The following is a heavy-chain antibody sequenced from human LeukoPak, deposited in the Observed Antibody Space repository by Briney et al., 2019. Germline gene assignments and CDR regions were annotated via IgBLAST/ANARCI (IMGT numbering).Heavy chain of an antibody. J-gene: IGHJ3*02. V-gene: IGHV4-59*01. CDR3: ARVAGGSYYTAFDI. Sequence: TAETLSLTCTVSGVSISSYHRSWIRQPPGKGLEWIGYIHYSGSTNYNPSPKSRVTISVDTSKNQFYLKLSSVTAADTAVYYCARVAGGSYYTAFDIWGQGTMVTVSS. CDR2: IHYSGST. D-gene: IGHD1-26*01. CDR1: GVSISSYH.